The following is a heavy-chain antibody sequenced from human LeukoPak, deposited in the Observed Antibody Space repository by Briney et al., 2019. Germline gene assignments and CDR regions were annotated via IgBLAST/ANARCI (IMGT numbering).Heavy chain of an antibody. V-gene: IGHV3-33*01. J-gene: IGHJ4*02. CDR3: ARGGPGSDPLDY. CDR2: IWYDGSNK. CDR1: GLTFSSYG. D-gene: IGHD2-21*02. Sequence: AGGSLRLSCAASGLTFSSYGMHWVRQAPGKGLEWVAVIWYDGSNKYYADSVKGRFTISRDNSKNTLYLQMNSLRAEDTAVYYCARGGPGSDPLDYWGQGTLVTVSS.